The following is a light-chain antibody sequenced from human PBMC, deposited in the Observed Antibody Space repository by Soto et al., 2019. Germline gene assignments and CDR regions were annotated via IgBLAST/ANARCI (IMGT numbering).Light chain of an antibody. CDR1: QAIRND. CDR2: SAS. CDR3: LQDYIYPYT. J-gene: IGKJ2*01. Sequence: IQMTQSPSSPSASVGDRVTITCRASQAIRNDLGWYQQKPGKVPKLLIYSASTLQSGVPSRFSGSGSGTDFTLTISSLQPEDFATYYCLQDYIYPYTFGQGTKLEIK. V-gene: IGKV1-6*01.